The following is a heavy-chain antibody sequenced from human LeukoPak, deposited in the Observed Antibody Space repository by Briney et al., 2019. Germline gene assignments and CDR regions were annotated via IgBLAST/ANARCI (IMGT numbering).Heavy chain of an antibody. J-gene: IGHJ5*02. CDR2: IIPIFGTA. V-gene: IGHV1-69*13. Sequence: SVKVSCKASGCTFSRYAISWVRQAPGQGMEWVGGIIPIFGTANYAQQLQGRDTITQDGSTGRDPMELSSLISDDTARDLGGXVXXRXXXRFDP. CDR1: GCTFSRYA. CDR3: GXVXXRXXXRFDP.